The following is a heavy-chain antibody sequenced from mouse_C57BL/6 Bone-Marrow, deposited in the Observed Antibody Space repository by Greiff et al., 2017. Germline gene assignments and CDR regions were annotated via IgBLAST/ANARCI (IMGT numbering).Heavy chain of an antibody. J-gene: IGHJ3*01. CDR3: ARSGAAWFAY. V-gene: IGHV1-50*01. CDR2: IDPSDSST. Sequence: QVQLQQPGAELVKPGASVKLSCKASGYTFTSYWMQWVKQRPGQGLEWIGEIDPSDSSTNYNQKFKGKATLTVDTSSSTAYMQLSSLTSEDSAVYYCARSGAAWFAYWGQGTLVTVSA. D-gene: IGHD3-1*01. CDR1: GYTFTSYW.